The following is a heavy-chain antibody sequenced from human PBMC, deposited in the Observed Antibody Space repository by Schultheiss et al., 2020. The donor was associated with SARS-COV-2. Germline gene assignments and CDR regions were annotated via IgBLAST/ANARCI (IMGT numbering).Heavy chain of an antibody. CDR3: ARSKGGERDDDAFDI. Sequence: GGSLRLSCAASGFTFSSYSMNWVRQAPGKGLEWVSSISSSSSYIYYADSVKGRFTISRDNAKNSLYLQMNSLRAEDTAVYYCARSKGGERDDDAFDIWGQGTMVTVSS. D-gene: IGHD1-1*01. CDR2: ISSSSSYI. CDR1: GFTFSSYS. V-gene: IGHV3-21*04. J-gene: IGHJ3*02.